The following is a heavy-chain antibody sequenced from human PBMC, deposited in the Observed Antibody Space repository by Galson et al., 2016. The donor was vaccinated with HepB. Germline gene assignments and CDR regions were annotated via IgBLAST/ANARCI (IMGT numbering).Heavy chain of an antibody. CDR3: ARSTVSSGTHYFDY. V-gene: IGHV1-3*01. CDR1: GYTFTSYG. CDR2: INAGTGNT. Sequence: SVKVSCKASGYTFTSYGIHWVRQAPGQSLEWMGWINAGTGNTRYSQKFQARVTITRDTSANTAYMELTSLKSEDTAVYYCARSTVSSGTHYFDYWGQGTLVTVSS. J-gene: IGHJ4*02. D-gene: IGHD6-13*01.